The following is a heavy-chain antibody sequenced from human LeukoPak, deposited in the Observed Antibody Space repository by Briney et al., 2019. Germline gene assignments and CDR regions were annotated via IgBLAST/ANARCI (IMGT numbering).Heavy chain of an antibody. Sequence: GGSLRLSCAASGFTFSSYAMNWVRQAPGKGLEWVSGISASGAGTYYADSVKGRFTISRDNSKNTLYLQMNSLRAEDTAVYYCAKDLQLTPVYFAHWGQGTLVTVSS. V-gene: IGHV3-23*01. CDR3: AKDLQLTPVYFAH. J-gene: IGHJ4*02. D-gene: IGHD4-23*01. CDR2: ISASGAGT. CDR1: GFTFSSYA.